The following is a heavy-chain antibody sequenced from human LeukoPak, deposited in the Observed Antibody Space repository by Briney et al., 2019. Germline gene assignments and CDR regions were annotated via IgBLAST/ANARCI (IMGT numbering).Heavy chain of an antibody. CDR3: ARDFGGSYYFDY. Sequence: SETLSLTCSVSGGSISDYYWSWIRQPPGKGLEWIGYIYYSGSTNYNPSLKSRVTISVDTSKNQFSLKLSSVTAADTAVYYCARDFGGSYYFDYWGQGTLVTVSS. J-gene: IGHJ4*02. V-gene: IGHV4-59*01. CDR1: GGSISDYY. D-gene: IGHD1-26*01. CDR2: IYYSGST.